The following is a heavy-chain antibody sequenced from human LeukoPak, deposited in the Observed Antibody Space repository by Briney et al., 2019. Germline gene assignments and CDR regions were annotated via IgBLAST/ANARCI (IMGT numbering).Heavy chain of an antibody. CDR1: GGSISSSSYY. CDR2: IYYSGST. CDR3: ATRCLVPTYYFDY. D-gene: IGHD3-10*01. Sequence: SETLSLTCTVSGGSISSSSYYWGWLRQPPGKGLEWIGSIYYSGSTYYNPSLKSRVTISVDTSKNQFSLKLSSVTAADTAVYYCATRCLVPTYYFDYWGQGTLVTVSS. V-gene: IGHV4-39*01. J-gene: IGHJ4*02.